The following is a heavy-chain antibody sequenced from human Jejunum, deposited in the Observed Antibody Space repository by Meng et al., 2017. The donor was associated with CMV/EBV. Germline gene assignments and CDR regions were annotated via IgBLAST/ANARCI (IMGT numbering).Heavy chain of an antibody. CDR3: AKGIYYFDSSGYRLFDY. D-gene: IGHD3-22*01. J-gene: IGHJ4*02. Sequence: FATSAMNWFRQGPGKGPDWVSGVSPSGGSTYYADSVTGRFTMSRDNSKKTVYLQMSSLGVEDTALYYCAKGIYYFDSSGYRLFDYWGQGTLVTVSS. V-gene: IGHV3-23*01. CDR2: VSPSGGST. CDR1: FATSA.